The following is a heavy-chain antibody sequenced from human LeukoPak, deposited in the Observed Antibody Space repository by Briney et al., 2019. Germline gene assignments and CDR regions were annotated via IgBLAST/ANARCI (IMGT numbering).Heavy chain of an antibody. CDR3: ARDTYDILTGYPRDFDY. CDR1: GGTFSSYA. Sequence: SVKVSCKASGGTFSSYAISWVRQAPGQGLEWMGRIIPILGIANYAQKFQGRVTITADKSTSTAYMELSSLRSEDTAVYYCARDTYDILTGYPRDFDYWGQGTLVTVSS. CDR2: IIPILGIA. V-gene: IGHV1-69*04. D-gene: IGHD3-9*01. J-gene: IGHJ4*02.